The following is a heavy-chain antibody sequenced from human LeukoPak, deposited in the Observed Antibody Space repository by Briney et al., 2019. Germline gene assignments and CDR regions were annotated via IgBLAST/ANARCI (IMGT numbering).Heavy chain of an antibody. V-gene: IGHV3-23*01. CDR1: GFTFNIYA. Sequence: GGSLRLSCAASGFTFNIYAMSWVRQAPGRGLEWVSAISDSGYSTYSADSVKGRFTISRDDSKNTLYLQMNSLRVDDTAVYYCAQVITMVRGLPRGFNYWGQGTVVTVSS. CDR2: ISDSGYST. J-gene: IGHJ4*02. CDR3: AQVITMVRGLPRGFNY. D-gene: IGHD3-10*01.